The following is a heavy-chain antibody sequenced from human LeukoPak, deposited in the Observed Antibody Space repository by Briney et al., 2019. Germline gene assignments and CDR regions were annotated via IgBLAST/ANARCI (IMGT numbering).Heavy chain of an antibody. CDR2: ISGSGGST. V-gene: IGHV3-23*01. D-gene: IGHD7-27*01. J-gene: IGHJ5*02. CDR1: GFTFSSYA. Sequence: GGSLRLFCAASGFTFSSYAMSWVRQAPGKGLEWVSAISGSGGSTYYADSVKGRFTISRDNSKNTLYLQMNSLRAEDTAVYYCAKGTGFLPSYWFDPWGQGTLVTVSS. CDR3: AKGTGFLPSYWFDP.